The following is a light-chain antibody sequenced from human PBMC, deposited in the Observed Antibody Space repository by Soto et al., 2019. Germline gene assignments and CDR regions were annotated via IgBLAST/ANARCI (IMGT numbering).Light chain of an antibody. CDR3: QHYNSYSEA. J-gene: IGKJ1*01. V-gene: IGKV1-17*01. CDR2: TAS. Sequence: DIQMTQSPSSLSASVVDRVTITCRASQGIGTDLGWYQQRAGKAPKRLIYTASNLQSGVPTRFSGSGSGTEFTLTISSLQPDDFATYYCQHYNSYSEAFGQGTKVDIK. CDR1: QGIGTD.